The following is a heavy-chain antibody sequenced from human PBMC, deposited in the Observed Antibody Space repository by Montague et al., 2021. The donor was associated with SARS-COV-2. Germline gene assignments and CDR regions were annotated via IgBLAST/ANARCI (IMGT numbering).Heavy chain of an antibody. V-gene: IGHV3-21*01. CDR1: GFTFSSYS. CDR2: ISSSSSYI. Sequence: SLRLSCAALGFTFSSYSMNWVRQAPGKGLEWVSSISSSSSYIYYADSVKGRFTISRDNAKNSLYLQMNSLRAEDTAVYYCARDQQLVLGYYYGMDVWGQGTTVTVSS. J-gene: IGHJ6*02. D-gene: IGHD6-13*01. CDR3: ARDQQLVLGYYYGMDV.